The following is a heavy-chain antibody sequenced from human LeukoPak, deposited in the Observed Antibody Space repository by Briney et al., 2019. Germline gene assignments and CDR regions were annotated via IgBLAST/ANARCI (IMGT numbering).Heavy chain of an antibody. J-gene: IGHJ4*02. CDR2: INHSGST. CDR3: ARHAYGGNSGAFDY. Sequence: SETLSLTCAVYGGSFSGYYWSWIRQPPGKGLEWIGEINHSGSTNYNPSLKSRVTISVDTSKNQFSLKLSSVTAADTAVYYCARHAYGGNSGAFDYWGQGTLVTVCS. CDR1: GGSFSGYY. V-gene: IGHV4-34*01. D-gene: IGHD4-23*01.